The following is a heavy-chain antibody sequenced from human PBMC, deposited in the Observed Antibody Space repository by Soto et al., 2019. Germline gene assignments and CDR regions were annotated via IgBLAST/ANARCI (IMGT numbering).Heavy chain of an antibody. D-gene: IGHD6-6*01. J-gene: IGHJ6*02. Sequence: GGSVRLSCTASGFTFGDYAMSWVRQAPGKGLEWVGFIRSKAYGGTTEYAASVKGRFTISRDDSKSIAYLQMNSLKTEDTAVYYCTRDSSSNYYGMDVWGQGTTVTVSS. CDR1: GFTFGDYA. CDR2: IRSKAYGGTT. CDR3: TRDSSSNYYGMDV. V-gene: IGHV3-49*04.